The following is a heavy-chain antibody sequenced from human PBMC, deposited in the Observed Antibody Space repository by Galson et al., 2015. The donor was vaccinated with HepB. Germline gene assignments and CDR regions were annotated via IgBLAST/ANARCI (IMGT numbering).Heavy chain of an antibody. Sequence: SLRLSCAASGFTFSSYGMHWVRQAPGKVLEWVSTISYDGINKFYADSVKGRFTISRDNSKNMLDLQMNSLRAEDTAVYYCAAAVAGTRAPIDYWGQGTLVTVTS. J-gene: IGHJ4*02. CDR1: GFTFSSYG. CDR2: ISYDGINK. D-gene: IGHD6-19*01. V-gene: IGHV3-30*03. CDR3: AAAVAGTRAPIDY.